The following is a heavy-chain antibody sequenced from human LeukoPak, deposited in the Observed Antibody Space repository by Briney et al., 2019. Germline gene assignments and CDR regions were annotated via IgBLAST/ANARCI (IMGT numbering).Heavy chain of an antibody. J-gene: IGHJ4*02. Sequence: GGSLRLSCAASGITLSGSWMNWVRQAPGKGLEWVANIKADGNEKYYLDSVKGRFTISRDNAKNSLYLQMNSLRAEDTALYYCAKGRVSNDYWGQGTLVTVSP. D-gene: IGHD2-21*01. CDR2: IKADGNEK. CDR1: GITLSGSW. CDR3: AKGRVSNDY. V-gene: IGHV3-7*03.